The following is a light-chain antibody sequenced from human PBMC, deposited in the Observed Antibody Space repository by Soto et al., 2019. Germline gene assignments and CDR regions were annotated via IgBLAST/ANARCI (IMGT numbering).Light chain of an antibody. CDR1: QSVSSY. Sequence: EIVWSQSPATLSLSPRERATLSCRASQSVSSYLAWYQQKPGQAPRLLIYDASNRATGIPARFSGSGSGTDFTLTISSLEPEDFAVYYCQQRSNWPPLTVGGGSKVDIK. J-gene: IGKJ4*01. V-gene: IGKV3-11*01. CDR3: QQRSNWPPLT. CDR2: DAS.